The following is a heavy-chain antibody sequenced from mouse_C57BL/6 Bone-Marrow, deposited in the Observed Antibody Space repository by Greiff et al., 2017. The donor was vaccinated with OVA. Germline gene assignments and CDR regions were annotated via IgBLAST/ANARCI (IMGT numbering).Heavy chain of an antibody. CDR3: ARLRRYYFDY. CDR2: IHPNSGST. J-gene: IGHJ2*01. CDR1: GYTFTSYW. Sequence: QVQLQQPGAELVKPGASGKLSCKASGYTFTSYWMHWVKQRPGQGLEWIGMIHPNSGSTNYNEKFKSKATLTVDKSSSTAYMQLSSLTSEDSAVYYCARLRRYYFDYWGQGTTLTVSS. D-gene: IGHD1-1*01. V-gene: IGHV1-64*01.